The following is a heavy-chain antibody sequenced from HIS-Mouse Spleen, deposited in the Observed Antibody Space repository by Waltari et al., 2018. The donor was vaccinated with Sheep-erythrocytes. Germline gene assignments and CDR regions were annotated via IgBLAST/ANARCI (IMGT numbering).Heavy chain of an antibody. Sequence: EVQLVESGGGLVKPGGSLRLAFPASECISSSYSMNWVRQAPGKGLEWVSSISSSSSYIYYADSVKGRFTISRDNAKNSLYLQMNSLRAEDTAVYYCARVASGATFDYWGQGTLVTVSS. CDR1: ECISSSYS. J-gene: IGHJ4*02. V-gene: IGHV3-21*01. CDR2: ISSSSSYI. D-gene: IGHD1-26*01. CDR3: ARVASGATFDY.